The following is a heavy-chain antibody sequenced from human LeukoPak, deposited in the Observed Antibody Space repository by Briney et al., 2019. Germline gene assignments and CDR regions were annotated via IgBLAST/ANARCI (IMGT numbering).Heavy chain of an antibody. CDR1: GLIFSNFA. D-gene: IGHD3-22*01. V-gene: IGHV3-23*01. Sequence: PGGSLRLSCAASGLIFSNFAMSWVRQAPGKGLEWVSAISGSGDNTYYADSVKGRFTISRDNSQNTLYLQMNSLRAEDTAVYYCAKNSWSSGYLSNYWGQGTLVTVSS. CDR3: AKNSWSSGYLSNY. J-gene: IGHJ4*02. CDR2: ISGSGDNT.